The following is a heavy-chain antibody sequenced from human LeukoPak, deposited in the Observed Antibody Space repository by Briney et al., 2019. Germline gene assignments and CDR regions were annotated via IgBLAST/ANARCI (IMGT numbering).Heavy chain of an antibody. Sequence: PGGSLRLSCAASGFTFSSYGMHWVRQAPGKGLEWVSGINWNGGSTGYADSVKGRFTISRDNAKNSLYLQMNSLRAEDTALYYCARRDIVVVPASILGAFDIWGQGTMVTVSS. CDR1: GFTFSSYG. D-gene: IGHD2-2*02. CDR3: ARRDIVVVPASILGAFDI. J-gene: IGHJ3*02. V-gene: IGHV3-20*04. CDR2: INWNGGST.